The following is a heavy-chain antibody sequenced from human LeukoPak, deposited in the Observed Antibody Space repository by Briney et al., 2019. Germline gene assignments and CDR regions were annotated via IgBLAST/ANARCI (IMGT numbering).Heavy chain of an antibody. Sequence: GGSLRLSCVSSGFTFTSYNMNWVRQAPGKGLEGVSSISSSSSYINYADSVKGRFTISRDNAQKSVYLQMNSLRAEDTAVYYCARDKDRASAGRCYLPDDWGQGTLVTVSS. V-gene: IGHV3-21*01. CDR1: GFTFTSYN. CDR2: ISSSSSYI. CDR3: ARDKDRASAGRCYLPDD. J-gene: IGHJ4*02. D-gene: IGHD2-15*01.